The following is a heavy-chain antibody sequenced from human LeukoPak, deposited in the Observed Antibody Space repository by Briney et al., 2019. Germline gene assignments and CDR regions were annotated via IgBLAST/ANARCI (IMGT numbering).Heavy chain of an antibody. CDR2: ISAYNGNT. CDR1: GYTFTIYG. V-gene: IGHV1-18*01. CDR3: ARDGADRPHYMDV. Sequence: GASVKVSCKASGYTFTIYGISWVRQAPGQGLEWLGWISAYNGNTNYVQNLQGRVTMITDTSTSTVYMELRSLRSDDTAVYYCARDGADRPHYMDVWGKGTTVTVSS. D-gene: IGHD3-16*01. J-gene: IGHJ6*03.